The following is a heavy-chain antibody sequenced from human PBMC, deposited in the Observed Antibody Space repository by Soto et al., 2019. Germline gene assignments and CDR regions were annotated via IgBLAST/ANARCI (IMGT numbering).Heavy chain of an antibody. V-gene: IGHV3-7*03. J-gene: IGHJ3*02. Sequence: GGSLRLSCAASGFTFSSYWMSWVRQAPGKGLEWVANIKQDGSEKYYVDSVKGRFTISRDNAKNSLYLQMNSLRAEDTAVYYCATYYYGSGSYAFDIWGQGTMVTVSS. CDR2: IKQDGSEK. CDR1: GFTFSSYW. CDR3: ATYYYGSGSYAFDI. D-gene: IGHD3-10*01.